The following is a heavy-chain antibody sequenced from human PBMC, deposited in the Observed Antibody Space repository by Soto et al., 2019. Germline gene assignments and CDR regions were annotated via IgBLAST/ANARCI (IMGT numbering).Heavy chain of an antibody. CDR3: CHTWV. J-gene: IGHJ4*02. Sequence: EVQMVESGGGLVQPGGSLRLSCAASGFSISDYWMSWVRQAPGKGLERVGNINEDGSEENYVDSVKGRFTISRDNARNSLYLQMNSLRVEDTAVYYCCHTWVGGQGTLVTVSS. CDR2: INEDGSEE. CDR1: GFSISDYW. D-gene: IGHD1-26*01. V-gene: IGHV3-7*01.